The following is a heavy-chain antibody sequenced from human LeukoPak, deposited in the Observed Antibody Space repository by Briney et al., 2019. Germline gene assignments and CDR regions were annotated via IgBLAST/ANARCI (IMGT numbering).Heavy chain of an antibody. D-gene: IGHD6-13*01. CDR1: GYTLTELS. CDR3: GVWLAAGRYFGY. J-gene: IGHJ4*02. Sequence: ASVKVSCKVSGYTLTELSMHWVRQAPGKGLEWMGGFDPEDGETIYAQKFQGRVTMTEDTSTDTAYMELSSLRSEDTAVYYCGVWLAAGRYFGYWGQGTLVTVSS. V-gene: IGHV1-24*01. CDR2: FDPEDGET.